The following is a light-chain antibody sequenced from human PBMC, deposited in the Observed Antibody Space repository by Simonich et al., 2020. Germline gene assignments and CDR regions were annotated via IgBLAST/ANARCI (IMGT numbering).Light chain of an antibody. CDR1: SSDVGCYNY. J-gene: IGLJ2*01. CDR3: SSYTSSSTFVV. CDR2: DVS. V-gene: IGLV2-14*01. Sequence: QSALTQPASVSGSPGQSITISCTGTSSDVGCYNYVSWYQQHPGKAPKRMIYDVSKRPSGVSNRVSGSKSGNTASLTISGLQAEDEADYYCSSYTSSSTFVVFGGGTKLTVL.